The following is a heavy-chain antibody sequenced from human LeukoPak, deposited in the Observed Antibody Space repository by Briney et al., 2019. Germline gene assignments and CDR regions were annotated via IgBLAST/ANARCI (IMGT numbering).Heavy chain of an antibody. CDR3: ARDQGPYYYDSSGYRAFDY. Sequence: GSSVKVSCKASGGTFSSYAISWVRQAPGQGLEWMGRIIPILGIANYAQKFQGRVTITADKSTSTAYMELSSLRSEDTAVYYCARDQGPYYYDSSGYRAFDYWGQGTLVTVSS. D-gene: IGHD3-22*01. CDR1: GGTFSSYA. V-gene: IGHV1-69*04. CDR2: IIPILGIA. J-gene: IGHJ4*02.